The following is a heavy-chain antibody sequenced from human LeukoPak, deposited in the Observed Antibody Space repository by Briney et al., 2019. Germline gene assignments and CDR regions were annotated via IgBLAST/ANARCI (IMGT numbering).Heavy chain of an antibody. V-gene: IGHV4-34*01. CDR3: ARGPSGDYYDSSGYRY. CDR1: GGSFSGYY. J-gene: IGHJ4*02. D-gene: IGHD3-22*01. Sequence: SETLSLTCAVYGGSFSGYYWSWIRQPPGKGLEWIGEINHSGSTNYNPSLESRVTISVDTSKNQFSLKLSSVTAADTAVYYCARGPSGDYYDSSGYRYWGQGTLVTVSS. CDR2: INHSGST.